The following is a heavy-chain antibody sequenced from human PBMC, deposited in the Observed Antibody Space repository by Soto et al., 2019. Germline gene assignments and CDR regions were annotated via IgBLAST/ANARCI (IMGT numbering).Heavy chain of an antibody. CDR3: AAATSIALGFRY. Sequence: QGYLVQSGAEVKRPGASVRVSCKTSGFTFNTHGFSWVRQAPGQGLEWMGWNSALNGKTFYAHNFQDRVIMTKDTSSSTAYMELRGLKSDDTAVYYWAAATSIALGFRYLGQGTLVTVSS. CDR1: GFTFNTHG. CDR2: NSALNGKT. V-gene: IGHV1-18*01. D-gene: IGHD1-26*01. J-gene: IGHJ4*02.